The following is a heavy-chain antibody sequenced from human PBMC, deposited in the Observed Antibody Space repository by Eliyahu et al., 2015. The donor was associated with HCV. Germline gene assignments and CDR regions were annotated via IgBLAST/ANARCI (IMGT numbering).Heavy chain of an antibody. CDR1: GGSFXDYX. D-gene: IGHD2-15*01. J-gene: IGHJ4*02. CDR2: INHSGST. V-gene: IGHV4-34*01. CDR3: ATSSTHPDY. Sequence: QVQLQQWGAGLFKPSETLSLTCAVXGGSFXDYXWXWIRPPPGKGLXWIGEINHSGSTNYNPSLKSRVTISVDTSKNQXSLRLRSVTAADTAVYYCATSSTHPDYWGQGTLVTVSS.